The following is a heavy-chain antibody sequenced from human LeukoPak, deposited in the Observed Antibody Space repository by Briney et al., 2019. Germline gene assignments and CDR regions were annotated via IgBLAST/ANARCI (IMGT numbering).Heavy chain of an antibody. CDR1: GYTFTGYY. Sequence: ASVKVSCKASGYTFTGYYMHWVRQAPGQGLEWMGWINPNSGGTNYAQKFQGWVTMTRDTSISTAYMELSRLRSDGSAVYYCARDGWNSEFDYYGMDAWGQGTTVTVSS. CDR3: ARDGWNSEFDYYGMDA. D-gene: IGHD1/OR15-1a*01. CDR2: INPNSGGT. V-gene: IGHV1-2*04. J-gene: IGHJ6*02.